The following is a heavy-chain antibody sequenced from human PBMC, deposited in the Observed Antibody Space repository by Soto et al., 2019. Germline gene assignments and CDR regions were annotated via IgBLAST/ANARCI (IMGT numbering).Heavy chain of an antibody. CDR3: ARGIQLWS. CDR2: IIPLSGTP. D-gene: IGHD5-18*01. V-gene: IGHV1-69*06. CDR1: GGTFSNYA. J-gene: IGHJ5*02. Sequence: QVQLVQSGAEMKKPGSSVKVSCKASGGTFSNYALTWVRQAPGQGLEWMGGIIPLSGTPNYAQKFQGRVTITADKSTTTAYMELSSLRSEDTAVYYCARGIQLWSWGQGTLVTVSS.